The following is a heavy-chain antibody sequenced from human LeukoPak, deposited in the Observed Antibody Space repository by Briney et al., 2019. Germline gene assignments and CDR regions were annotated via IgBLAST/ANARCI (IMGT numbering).Heavy chain of an antibody. J-gene: IGHJ4*02. V-gene: IGHV3-48*03. CDR3: ARAPLAAPNDY. CDR1: GFTFSSYE. Sequence: GGSLRLSCAASGFTFSSYEMNWVRQAPGKGLEWVSYISSSGSTIYYADSVKGRFTISRDNAKNSLYLQMNSLRAEDTAVYYCARAPLAAPNDYWGQGTLVTVSS. CDR2: ISSSGSTI. D-gene: IGHD6-6*01.